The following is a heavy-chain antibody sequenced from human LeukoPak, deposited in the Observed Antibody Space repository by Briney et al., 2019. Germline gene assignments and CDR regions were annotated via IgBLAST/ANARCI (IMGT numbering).Heavy chain of an antibody. J-gene: IGHJ1*01. CDR3: ASGNGSYYGLFPQYFQR. CDR2: IIPIFGTA. V-gene: IGHV1-69*01. CDR1: GGTFSSYA. D-gene: IGHD1-26*01. Sequence: GSSVKVSCKASGGTFSSYAISWVRQAPGQGLEWMGGIIPIFGTANYAQKFQGRVTITADESTSTAYMELSSLRSEDTAVYYCASGNGSYYGLFPQYFQRWGQGTLVTVSS.